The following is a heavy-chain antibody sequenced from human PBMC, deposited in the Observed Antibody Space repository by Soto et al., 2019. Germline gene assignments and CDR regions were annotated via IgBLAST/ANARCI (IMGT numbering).Heavy chain of an antibody. CDR1: GYTFTSYY. CDR2: INPSGGST. CDR3: ARENPPWEGDFWSGPNDAFDI. D-gene: IGHD3-3*01. V-gene: IGHV1-46*01. Sequence: ASVKVSCKASGYTFTSYYMHWVRQAPGQGLEWMGIINPSGGSTSYAQKFQGRVTMTRDTSTSTVYMELSSLRSEDTAVYYCARENPPWEGDFWSGPNDAFDIWGQGTMVTVSS. J-gene: IGHJ3*02.